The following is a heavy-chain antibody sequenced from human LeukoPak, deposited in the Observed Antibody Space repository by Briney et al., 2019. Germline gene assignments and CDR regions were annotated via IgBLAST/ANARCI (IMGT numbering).Heavy chain of an antibody. Sequence: ASVKVSCKASIDSLSLFAISWIRQAPGEGLEWMGGITPKSGTPLYAPKFQDRVTITADKSATTAYLELRSLRIGDTAVYYCARLTYYDFWSGYNYAFDIWGQGTMVTVSS. CDR3: ARLTYYDFWSGYNYAFDI. V-gene: IGHV1-69*06. CDR2: ITPKSGTP. D-gene: IGHD3-3*01. CDR1: IDSLSLFA. J-gene: IGHJ3*02.